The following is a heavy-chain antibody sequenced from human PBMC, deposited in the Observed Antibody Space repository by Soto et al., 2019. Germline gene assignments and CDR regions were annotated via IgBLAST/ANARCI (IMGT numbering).Heavy chain of an antibody. Sequence: GSLRLSCAASGFTFSSYAMSWVRQAPGKGLEWVSAIRGSGASTYYAESVKGRFTISRDDSKNTAYLQMNSLKTEDSAVYYCPCDCSSTSSRLGIWGQGTLVTVSS. D-gene: IGHD2-2*01. CDR2: IRGSGAST. CDR3: PCDCSSTSSRLGI. V-gene: IGHV3-23*01. J-gene: IGHJ4*02. CDR1: GFTFSSYA.